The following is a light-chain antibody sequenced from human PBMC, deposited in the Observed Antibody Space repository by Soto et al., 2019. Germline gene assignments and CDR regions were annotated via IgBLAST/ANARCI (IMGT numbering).Light chain of an antibody. CDR1: QSVSSY. J-gene: IGKJ4*01. V-gene: IGKV3-11*01. Sequence: EIVLTQSPATLSLSPGERATLSCRARQSVSSYLSWYQQKPGQAPRLLIYDASNRATGIPARFSGSGSGTDFTLTISSLEPEDFAVYYCQQRSNWPPLLTFGGGTQVEIK. CDR3: QQRSNWPPLLT. CDR2: DAS.